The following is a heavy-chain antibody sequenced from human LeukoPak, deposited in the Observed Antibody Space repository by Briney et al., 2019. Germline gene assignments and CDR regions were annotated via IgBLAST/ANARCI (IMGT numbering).Heavy chain of an antibody. CDR3: ARGQVSSWYRMVDY. J-gene: IGHJ4*02. D-gene: IGHD6-13*01. CDR2: INYSGSS. Sequence: SETLSLTCTVSGDSINNYYWSWIRQPPGKGLEWIGNINYSGSSNSNPSLKSRVTISVDTSKNQFSLKLSSVTAADTAVYYCARGQVSSWYRMVDYWGQGTLVTVSS. V-gene: IGHV4-59*12. CDR1: GDSINNYY.